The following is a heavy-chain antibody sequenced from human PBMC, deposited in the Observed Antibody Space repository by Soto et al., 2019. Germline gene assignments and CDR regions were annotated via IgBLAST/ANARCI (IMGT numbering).Heavy chain of an antibody. CDR3: AKRLFSIGNYGMDV. V-gene: IGHV3-23*01. CDR1: GFTFNSYA. J-gene: IGHJ6*02. Sequence: EVQLLESGGNLVQPGGSLRLSCAASGFTFNSYAMTWVRQAPGKGPEWVSTITGSGGSTYYADSVKGRFTISRDNSKNTVYLQMSSLRAEDTAISYCAKRLFSIGNYGMDVWGQGTTVTVSS. D-gene: IGHD3-3*02. CDR2: ITGSGGST.